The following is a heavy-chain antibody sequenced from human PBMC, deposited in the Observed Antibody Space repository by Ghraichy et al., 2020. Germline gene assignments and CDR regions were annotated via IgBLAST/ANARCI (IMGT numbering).Heavy chain of an antibody. Sequence: SETLSLTCAVYGGSFSGYYWSWIRQPPGKGLEWIGEINNSGSTNYNPSLKSRVTISVDTSKNQFSLKLSSVTAADTAVYYCARDPVPYSYYGMDVWGQGTTVTVSS. CDR2: INNSGST. CDR3: ARDPVPYSYYGMDV. CDR1: GGSFSGYY. D-gene: IGHD6-6*01. J-gene: IGHJ6*02. V-gene: IGHV4-34*01.